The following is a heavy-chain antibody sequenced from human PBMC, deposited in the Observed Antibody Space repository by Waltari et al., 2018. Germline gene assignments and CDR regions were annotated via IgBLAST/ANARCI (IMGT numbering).Heavy chain of an antibody. J-gene: IGHJ4*02. CDR2: FCPELRKT. D-gene: IGHD2-21*02. Sequence: QVHLVQSGAEVKNPGASVKVSCKVSGYGLDIFSIHWVRKAPGKGLEWMGGFCPELRKTNLARKFQGRVTMTEDTATDTAYLDLNSPRSGDTAVYYWATEGGVTGFDDWGQGTLVTVSS. CDR1: GYGLDIFS. CDR3: ATEGGVTGFDD. V-gene: IGHV1-24*01.